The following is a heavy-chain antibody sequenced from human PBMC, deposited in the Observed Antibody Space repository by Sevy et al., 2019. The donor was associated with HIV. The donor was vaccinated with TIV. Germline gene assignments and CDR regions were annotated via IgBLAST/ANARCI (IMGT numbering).Heavy chain of an antibody. CDR1: GGSISSYY. CDR3: ARGRSVSYKGGFDY. D-gene: IGHD1-26*01. Sequence: SETLSLTCTVSGGSISSYYWSWIRQPPGKGLEWIGYIYYSGSTNYNPSLKSRVTISVDTSKNQFSLKLSSVTAADTAVYYCARGRSVSYKGGFDYWGQGTLVTVSS. J-gene: IGHJ4*02. CDR2: IYYSGST. V-gene: IGHV4-59*01.